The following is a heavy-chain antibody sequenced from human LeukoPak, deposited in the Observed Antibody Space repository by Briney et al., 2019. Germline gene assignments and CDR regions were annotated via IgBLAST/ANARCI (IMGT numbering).Heavy chain of an antibody. CDR1: GGSVSSGSHY. D-gene: IGHD5-12*01. Sequence: PSETLSLTCPVSGGSVSSGSHYWSWIRQPPGKGLEWIGHVYYSGSTSYNPSLKGRVTISVDTSKNHFSLELHSVTAADTAVYYWARAWIRNYNGFDPWGQETLVTVSS. CDR2: VYYSGST. V-gene: IGHV4-61*03. CDR3: ARAWIRNYNGFDP. J-gene: IGHJ5*02.